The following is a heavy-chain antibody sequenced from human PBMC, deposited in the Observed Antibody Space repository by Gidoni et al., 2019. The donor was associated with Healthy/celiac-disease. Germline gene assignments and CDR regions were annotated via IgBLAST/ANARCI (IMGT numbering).Heavy chain of an antibody. V-gene: IGHV4-39*01. J-gene: IGHJ5*02. CDR2: IYYSGST. CDR3: ARQVAAAEGWFDP. Sequence: QLQLQESGPGLVKPSETLSLNCTVSGGSISSSSYYWGWIRQPPGKGLEWIGSIYYSGSTYYNPSLKSRVTISVDTSKNQFSLKLSSVTAADTAVYYCARQVAAAEGWFDPWGQGTLVTVSS. CDR1: GGSISSSSYY. D-gene: IGHD6-13*01.